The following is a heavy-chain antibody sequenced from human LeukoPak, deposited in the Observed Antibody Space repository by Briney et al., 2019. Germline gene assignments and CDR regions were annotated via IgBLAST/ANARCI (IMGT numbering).Heavy chain of an antibody. Sequence: SVKVSCKASGGTFSSYAISWVRQAPGQGLEWMGRIIPILGTANYAQKFQGRVTITADKSTSTAYMELSSLRSDDTAVYYCARQTAVALCDYWGQGTLVTVSS. J-gene: IGHJ4*02. V-gene: IGHV1-69*04. CDR2: IIPILGTA. CDR3: ARQTAVALCDY. CDR1: GGTFSSYA. D-gene: IGHD6-19*01.